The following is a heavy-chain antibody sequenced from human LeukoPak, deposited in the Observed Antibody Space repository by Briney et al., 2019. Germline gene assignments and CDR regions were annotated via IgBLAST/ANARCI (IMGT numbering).Heavy chain of an antibody. J-gene: IGHJ4*02. CDR3: ARDNRRLLQPFDY. CDR2: MNPNSGNT. V-gene: IGHV1-8*01. D-gene: IGHD1-26*01. Sequence: GASVKVSCKASGYTFTSYDINWVRQATGQGLEWMGWMNPNSGNTGYAQKFQGRVTVTRNTSTSTAYMELSSLRSEDTAVYYCARDNRRLLQPFDYWGQGTLVTVSS. CDR1: GYTFTSYD.